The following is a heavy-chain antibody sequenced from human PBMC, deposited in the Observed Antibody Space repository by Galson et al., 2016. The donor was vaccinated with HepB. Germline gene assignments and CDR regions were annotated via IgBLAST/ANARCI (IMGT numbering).Heavy chain of an antibody. CDR3: ARHVAKDPGDTYGYYYYYGMDV. Sequence: SETLSLTCTVSGGSMNNYYWNWIRQPPGKGPEWIGYIDYNGGSKYNPPLESRVTISVDTSKNQFSLNLRSVTAADTAIYYCARHVAKDPGDTYGYYYYYGMDVWGQGTTVTVSS. D-gene: IGHD3-10*01. CDR1: GGSMNNYY. CDR2: IDYNGGS. J-gene: IGHJ6*02. V-gene: IGHV4-59*01.